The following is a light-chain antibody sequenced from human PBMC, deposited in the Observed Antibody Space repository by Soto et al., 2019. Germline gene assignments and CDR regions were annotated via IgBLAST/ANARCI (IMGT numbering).Light chain of an antibody. CDR1: QSISSW. J-gene: IGKJ1*01. CDR2: DAS. V-gene: IGKV1-5*01. CDR3: QQYNSYVT. Sequence: DIQMTQSPSTLSASVGDRVTITCRASQSISSWLAWYQQKPGKAPKLLIYDASRLESGVPSRFSGSGSGTEFTLTISILQPDDFATYSCQQYNSYVTFGQGTKVEIK.